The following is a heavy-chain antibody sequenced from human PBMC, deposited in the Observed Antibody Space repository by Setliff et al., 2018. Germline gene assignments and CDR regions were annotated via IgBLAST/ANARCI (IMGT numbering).Heavy chain of an antibody. CDR2: INHSGST. V-gene: IGHV4-34*01. Sequence: SETLSLTCAVYGGSFSGYYWSWIRQPPGKGLEWIGEINHSGSTNYNPSLKSRVTISVDTSKTQFSLKLSSVTAADTAVYYCARGVVRGVIRFDYWGQGTLVTVSS. D-gene: IGHD3-10*01. CDR1: GGSFSGYY. CDR3: ARGVVRGVIRFDY. J-gene: IGHJ4*02.